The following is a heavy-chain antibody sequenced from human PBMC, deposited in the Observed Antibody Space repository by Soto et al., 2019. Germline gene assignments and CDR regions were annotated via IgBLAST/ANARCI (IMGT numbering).Heavy chain of an antibody. J-gene: IGHJ5*02. CDR3: ARWWSGSRQGFDP. CDR2: IYYSGST. D-gene: IGHD3-3*01. V-gene: IGHV4-31*03. Sequence: QVQLQESGSGLVKPSQTLSLTCTVSGGSISSGDYYWSWIRQHPGKGLEWIGYIYYSGSTYYNPSLKSRVTISVDTSKNQFSLKLNSVTAADTAVYYCARWWSGSRQGFDPWGQGTLVTVSS. CDR1: GGSISSGDYY.